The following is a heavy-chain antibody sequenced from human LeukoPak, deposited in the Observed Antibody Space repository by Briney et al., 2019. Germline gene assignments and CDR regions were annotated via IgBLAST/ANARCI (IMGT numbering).Heavy chain of an antibody. CDR1: GFAFSSYS. CDR3: AKGGASVTRYVDY. V-gene: IGHV3-30*18. CDR2: MSNSGENT. Sequence: GRSLRLSCAASGFAFSSYSMQWVRQTPGKGLEWVGIMSNSGENTFYGEAVKGRFTISRDNSQNTLYLQMNSLRPEDTAVYYCAKGGASVTRYVDYWGQGTLVTVSS. D-gene: IGHD4-17*01. J-gene: IGHJ4*02.